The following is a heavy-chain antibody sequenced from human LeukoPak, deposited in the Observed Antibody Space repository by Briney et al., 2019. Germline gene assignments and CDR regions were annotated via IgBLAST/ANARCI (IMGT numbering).Heavy chain of an antibody. CDR3: AKGIRQLGNYYYYMDV. V-gene: IGHV3-23*01. Sequence: GGSLRLSCAASGFTFSSYAMSWVRQAPGKGLEWVSAISGSGGSTYYADSVKGRFTISRDNSKNTLYLQMNSLRAEDTALYYCAKGIRQLGNYYYYMDVWGKGTTVTVSS. CDR1: GFTFSSYA. D-gene: IGHD7-27*01. J-gene: IGHJ6*03. CDR2: ISGSGGST.